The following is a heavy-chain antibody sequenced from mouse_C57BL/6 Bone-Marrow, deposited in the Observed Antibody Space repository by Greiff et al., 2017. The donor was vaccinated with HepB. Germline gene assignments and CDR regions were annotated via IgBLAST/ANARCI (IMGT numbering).Heavy chain of an antibody. CDR1: GFTFTDYY. Sequence: EVMLVESGGGLVQPGGSLSLSCAASGFTFTDYYMSWVRQPPGKALGWLGFIRNKANGYTTGYRASVKGRFTISRDNSQSILYLQMNALRAEDSATYYCARYRAMDYWGQGTSVTVSS. V-gene: IGHV7-3*01. J-gene: IGHJ4*01. CDR3: ARYRAMDY. CDR2: IRNKANGYTT.